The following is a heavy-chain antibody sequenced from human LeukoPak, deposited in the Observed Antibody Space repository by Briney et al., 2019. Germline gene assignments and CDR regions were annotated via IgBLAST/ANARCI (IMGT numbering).Heavy chain of an antibody. J-gene: IGHJ5*02. Sequence: PSQTLSLTCTVSGGSISSGGYYWSWIRHHPGKGLEWIGYIYYSGSTYYNPSLKSRVTISVDTSKNQFSLKLSSVTAADTAVYYCARLAVGSSTSGNWFDPWGQGTLVTVSS. D-gene: IGHD2-2*01. CDR3: ARLAVGSSTSGNWFDP. CDR1: GGSISSGGYY. CDR2: IYYSGST. V-gene: IGHV4-31*03.